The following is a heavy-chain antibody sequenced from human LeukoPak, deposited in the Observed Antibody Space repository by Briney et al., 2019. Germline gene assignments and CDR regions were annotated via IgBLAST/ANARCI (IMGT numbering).Heavy chain of an antibody. Sequence: PSETLSLTCTVSGGSISSHHWSWIRHPPGKGLEWIGYIYYSGSAHYHRFLKGRVPIPVGQSKDQFALRLSPVTAADTAVAYYAREWCVDTGLGFPTYSSDGWGERSLVT. J-gene: IGHJ4*01. CDR2: IYYSGSA. CDR3: AREWCVDTGLGFPTYSSDG. CDR1: GGSISSHH. D-gene: IGHD5-18*01. V-gene: IGHV4-59*08.